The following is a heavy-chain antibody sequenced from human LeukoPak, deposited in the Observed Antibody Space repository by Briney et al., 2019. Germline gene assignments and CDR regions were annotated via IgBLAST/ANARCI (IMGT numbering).Heavy chain of an antibody. Sequence: GGSLRLSCAASGFTFSHFWMSWVRQAPGKGLEWVANIKQDGTEKYYADSVKGRFTISRDNARNSQYLQMNSLRVEDTAVYYCARDPGSYTSYWGQGTLVTVSS. J-gene: IGHJ4*02. D-gene: IGHD1-26*01. CDR2: IKQDGTEK. CDR3: ARDPGSYTSY. V-gene: IGHV3-7*01. CDR1: GFTFSHFW.